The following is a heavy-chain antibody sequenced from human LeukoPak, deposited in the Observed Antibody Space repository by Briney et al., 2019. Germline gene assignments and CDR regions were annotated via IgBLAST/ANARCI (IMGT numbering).Heavy chain of an antibody. CDR1: GGSFSGYY. CDR3: ARGHQYYDFWSGYKAWFDP. V-gene: IGHV4-34*01. CDR2: INHSGST. J-gene: IGHJ5*02. D-gene: IGHD3-3*01. Sequence: SETLSLTCAVYGGSFSGYYWSWIRQPPGKGLEWMGEINHSGSTNYNPSLKSRVTISVDTSKNQFSLKLSSVTAADTAVYYCARGHQYYDFWSGYKAWFDPWGQGTLVTVSS.